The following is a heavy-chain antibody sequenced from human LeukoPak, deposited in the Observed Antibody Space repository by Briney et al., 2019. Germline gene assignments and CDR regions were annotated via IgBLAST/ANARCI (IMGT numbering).Heavy chain of an antibody. CDR2: ISHAGNT. CDR3: TKATYKDFLSGRRGAFEF. CDR1: GGPFTGNY. J-gene: IGHJ3*01. V-gene: IGHV4-34*01. Sequence: SETLSLTCSVSGGPFTGNYWTWVRQSPGKGLEWIGEISHAGNTNYNPSLKSRLSLSVDKSRRQFSLNLGSVTAADTAVYYCTKATYKDFLSGRRGAFEFWGQGTKVIVSS. D-gene: IGHD3-3*01.